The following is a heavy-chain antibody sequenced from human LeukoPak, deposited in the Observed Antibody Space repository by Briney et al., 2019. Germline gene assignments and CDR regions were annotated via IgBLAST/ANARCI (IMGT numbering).Heavy chain of an antibody. J-gene: IGHJ5*02. CDR2: MHLNSGNT. CDR1: KYTFTSYD. CDR3: ACERFYGSGMFDP. D-gene: IGHD3-10*01. V-gene: IGHV1-8*01. Sequence: GASVKVSCKASKYTFTSYDINWVRQATGQGLEWMGWMHLNSGNTAYAQKFQGRVTMARNTSISTAYMELSSLRSEDTAVYYCACERFYGSGMFDPWGQGTLVTVSS.